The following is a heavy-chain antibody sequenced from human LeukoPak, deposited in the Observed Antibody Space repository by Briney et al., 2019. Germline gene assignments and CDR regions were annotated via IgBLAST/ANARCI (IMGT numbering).Heavy chain of an antibody. J-gene: IGHJ4*02. CDR3: ARGGRELLIDY. V-gene: IGHV4-59*01. CDR2: IYYSGST. D-gene: IGHD1-26*01. CDR1: GGSISSYY. Sequence: SETLSLTCTVSGGSISSYYWNWIRQPPGKGLEWIGYIYYSGSTNYNPSLKSRVTISVDTSKNQFSLKLSSVTAADTAVHYCARGGRELLIDYWGQGTLVTVSS.